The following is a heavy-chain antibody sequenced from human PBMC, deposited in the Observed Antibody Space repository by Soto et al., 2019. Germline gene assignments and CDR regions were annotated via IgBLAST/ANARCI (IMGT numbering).Heavy chain of an antibody. CDR1: GDSISSYY. V-gene: IGHV4-59*12. Sequence: QVQLQESGPGLVKPSETLSLTCTVSGDSISSYYWSWIRQPPGKGLEWIGYIYYSGSTYYNPSLKSRVTISVDTSKNQFSLKLSSVTAADTAVYYCARGGRDGVGYFDYWGQGTLVTVSS. D-gene: IGHD3-3*01. CDR2: IYYSGST. J-gene: IGHJ4*02. CDR3: ARGGRDGVGYFDY.